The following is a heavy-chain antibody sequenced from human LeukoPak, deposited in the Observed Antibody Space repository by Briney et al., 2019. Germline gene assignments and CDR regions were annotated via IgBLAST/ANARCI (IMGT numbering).Heavy chain of an antibody. CDR1: GGTFSSYA. V-gene: IGHV1-69*05. Sequence: SVKVSCKASGGTFSSYAISWVRQAPGQGLEWMGRIIPIFGTANYAQKFQGRVTITTDESTSTAYMELSSLRSEDTAVCYCARDISAFGYSYESWGQGTLVTVSS. CDR2: IIPIFGTA. J-gene: IGHJ4*02. CDR3: ARDISAFGYSYES. D-gene: IGHD5-18*01.